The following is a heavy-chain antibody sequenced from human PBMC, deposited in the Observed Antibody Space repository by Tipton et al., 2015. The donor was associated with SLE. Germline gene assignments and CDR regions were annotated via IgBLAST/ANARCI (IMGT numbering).Heavy chain of an antibody. CDR2: IFYSGST. CDR1: GGSISSSSYY. V-gene: IGHV4-39*07. Sequence: TLSLTCTVSGGSISSSSYYWGWIRQPPGKGLEWIASIFYSGSTYYNPSLKSRVTISVDTSKNQFSLKLSSVTAADTAVYYCARVVVVIASYFDYWGQGTLVTVSS. J-gene: IGHJ4*02. D-gene: IGHD2-21*01. CDR3: ARVVVVIASYFDY.